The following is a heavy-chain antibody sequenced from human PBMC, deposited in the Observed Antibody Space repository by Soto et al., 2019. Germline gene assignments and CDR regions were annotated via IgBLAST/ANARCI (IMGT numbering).Heavy chain of an antibody. CDR3: ARCSTVVVVAASNWFDP. V-gene: IGHV1-18*01. D-gene: IGHD2-15*01. CDR1: GYTFTSYG. J-gene: IGHJ5*02. CDR2: ISAYNGNT. Sequence: QVQLVQSGAEVKKPGASVKVSCKASGYTFTSYGISWVRQAPGQGLEWMGWISAYNGNTNYAQKLQGRVTMTTDTATSTAYMELRSLRSDDTAVYYCARCSTVVVVAASNWFDPWGQGTLVTVSS.